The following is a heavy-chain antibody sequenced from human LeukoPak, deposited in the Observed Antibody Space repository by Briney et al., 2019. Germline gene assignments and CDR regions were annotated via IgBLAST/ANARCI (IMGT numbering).Heavy chain of an antibody. V-gene: IGHV4-59*01. CDR2: IYYGGST. D-gene: IGHD5-18*01. CDR1: GGSISSYF. CDR3: ARDPGSYGYYFDY. Sequence: PSETLSLTCTASGGSISSYFWSWIRQPPGKRLEWGGYIYYGGSTNYNPSLKSRVTISVDTSKNQFSLKLSSVTAADTAVYYCARDPGSYGYYFDYWGQGTLVTVSS. J-gene: IGHJ4*02.